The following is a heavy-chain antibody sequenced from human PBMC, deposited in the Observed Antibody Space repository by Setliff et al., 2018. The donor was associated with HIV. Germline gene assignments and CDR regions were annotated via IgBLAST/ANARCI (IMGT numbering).Heavy chain of an antibody. J-gene: IGHJ4*02. CDR3: AKEDQRVTSVDY. D-gene: IGHD2-2*01. CDR1: GFTFSDDY. Sequence: GGSLRLSCAASGFTFSDDYMSWVRQVPGKGLEWVSSISSSSSYIYYADSVKGRFTISRDNAKNSLYLQMNSLRAEDTAVYYCAKEDQRVTSVDYWGQGTPVTVSS. CDR2: ISSSSSYI. V-gene: IGHV3-21*06.